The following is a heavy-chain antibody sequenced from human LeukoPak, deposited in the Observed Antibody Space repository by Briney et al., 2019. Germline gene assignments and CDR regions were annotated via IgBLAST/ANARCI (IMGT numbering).Heavy chain of an antibody. CDR3: AKDLFTYYYGSGSYLHGMDV. V-gene: IGHV3-9*01. CDR1: GFTFDDYA. CDR2: ISCSSGSI. Sequence: GGSLRLSCAASGFTFDDYAMHWVRQAPGKGLEWVSGISCSSGSIGYADSVKGRFTISRDNAKYCLYLQMNRLRAEDTALYYCAKDLFTYYYGSGSYLHGMDVWGQGTTVTVSS. J-gene: IGHJ6*02. D-gene: IGHD3-10*01.